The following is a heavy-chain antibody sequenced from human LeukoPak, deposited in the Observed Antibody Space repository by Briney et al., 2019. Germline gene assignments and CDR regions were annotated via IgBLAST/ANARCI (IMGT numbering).Heavy chain of an antibody. CDR3: AREGGPYRPLDY. Sequence: PSGTLSLTCAVSGGSISSSHWWSWVRQPPGKGLEWIGEVHLSGRTHYNPSLESRVTMSVDMSENHISLRLTSVTAADTAVYYCAREGGPYRPLDYSGQGTLVTVSS. CDR2: VHLSGRT. J-gene: IGHJ4*02. V-gene: IGHV4-4*02. CDR1: GGSISSSHW.